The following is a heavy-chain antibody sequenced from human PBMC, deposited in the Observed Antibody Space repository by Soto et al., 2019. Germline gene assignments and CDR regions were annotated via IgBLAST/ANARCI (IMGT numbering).Heavy chain of an antibody. Sequence: QLQLQESGAGLVKPSQTLSLTCAVSGGSISSGGYSWTWIRQPPGNGLEWIGYIYHSGNTYYNPSLKSRGTRSGDRSKNQFTLNLSSVTAADTAVYYCACNVAADYALYVWGQGTMVTVSS. CDR1: GGSISSGGYS. CDR3: ACNVAADYALYV. V-gene: IGHV4-30-2*01. D-gene: IGHD2-15*01. J-gene: IGHJ3*01. CDR2: IYHSGNT.